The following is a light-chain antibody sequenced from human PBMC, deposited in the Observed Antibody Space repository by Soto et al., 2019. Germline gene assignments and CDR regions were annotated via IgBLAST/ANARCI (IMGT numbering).Light chain of an antibody. J-gene: IGKJ2*01. CDR1: QSISSW. CDR2: DAS. CDR3: QQYNSYPYT. V-gene: IGKV1-5*01. Sequence: DIQMTQSPSTLSASVGDRVTITCRASQSISSWLAWYQQKPGKAPKLLIYDASSLESGVPSRFSGSGSGTEFTLTISSLQPDDCATYYCQQYNSYPYTFGPGTKLEIK.